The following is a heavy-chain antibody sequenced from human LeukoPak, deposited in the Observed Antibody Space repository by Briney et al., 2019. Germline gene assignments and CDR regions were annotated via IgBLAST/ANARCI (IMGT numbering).Heavy chain of an antibody. D-gene: IGHD6-13*01. CDR2: IYYSGST. CDR3: ARAHSIASYYYGADV. J-gene: IGHJ6*02. V-gene: IGHV4-39*07. CDR1: GGSISSSSYY. Sequence: PSETLSLTCTVSGGSISSSSYYWGWIRQPPGKGLEWIGSIYYSGSTYYNPSLKSRVTISVDTSQNQFSLTLSSVTAADTAVYYCARAHSIASYYYGADVWGQGTTVTVSS.